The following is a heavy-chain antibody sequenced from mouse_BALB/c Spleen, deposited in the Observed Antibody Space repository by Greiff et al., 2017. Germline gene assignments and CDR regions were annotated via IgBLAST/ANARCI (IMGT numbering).Heavy chain of an antibody. V-gene: IGHV5-12-1*01. Sequence: EVQLVESGGGLVKPGGSLKLSCAASGFAFSSYDMSWVRQTPEKWLEWVAYISSGGGSTYYPDTVKGRFTISRDNTKTTLYLQMSSLKSEDTAMYYCARHQMVRRYYYAMDYWGQGTSVTVSS. D-gene: IGHD2-1*01. J-gene: IGHJ4*01. CDR3: ARHQMVRRYYYAMDY. CDR2: ISSGGGST. CDR1: GFAFSSYD.